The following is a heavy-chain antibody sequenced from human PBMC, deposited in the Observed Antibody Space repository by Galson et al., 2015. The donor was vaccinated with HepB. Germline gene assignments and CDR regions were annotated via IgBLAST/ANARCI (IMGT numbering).Heavy chain of an antibody. CDR2: IIPIFGTA. J-gene: IGHJ5*02. CDR3: AREVGSSWYGEQTNWFDP. Sequence: SVKVSCKASGGTFSSYAISWVRQAPGQGLEWMGGIIPIFGTANYAQKFQGRVTITADESTSTAYMELSSLRSEDTAVYYCAREVGSSWYGEQTNWFDPWGQGTLVTVSS. D-gene: IGHD6-13*01. V-gene: IGHV1-69*13. CDR1: GGTFSSYA.